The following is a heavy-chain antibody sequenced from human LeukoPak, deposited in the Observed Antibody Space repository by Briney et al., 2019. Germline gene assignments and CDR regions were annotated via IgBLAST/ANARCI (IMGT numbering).Heavy chain of an antibody. V-gene: IGHV1-69*04. Sequence: SVKVSCKASGGTFSSYAISWVRQAPGQGLEWMGRIIPILGIANYAQKFQGRVTITADKSTSTVYMELSSLRSEDTAVYYCARTPGGNSRAWFDPWGQGTLVTVSS. J-gene: IGHJ5*02. CDR1: GGTFSSYA. CDR3: ARTPGGNSRAWFDP. CDR2: IIPILGIA. D-gene: IGHD4-23*01.